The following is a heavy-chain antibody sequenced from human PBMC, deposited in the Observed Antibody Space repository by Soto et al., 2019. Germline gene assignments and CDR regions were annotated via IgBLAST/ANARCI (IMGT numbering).Heavy chain of an antibody. CDR3: ARDYYYDSRSSSVNWFDP. Sequence: GSLRLSCVASEFTFSKYWMHWVRQAPGKGLVWVSRINMDGTKAAYADSVKGRFTVSRDNANNTLYLQMNSLGVEDTAVYYCARDYYYDSRSSSVNWFDPWGQGTLVTVSS. J-gene: IGHJ5*02. D-gene: IGHD3-22*01. CDR2: INMDGTKA. V-gene: IGHV3-74*01. CDR1: EFTFSKYW.